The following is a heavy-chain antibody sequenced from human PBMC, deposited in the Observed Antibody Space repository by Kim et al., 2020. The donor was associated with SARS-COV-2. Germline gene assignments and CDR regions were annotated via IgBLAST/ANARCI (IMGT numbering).Heavy chain of an antibody. D-gene: IGHD3-22*01. V-gene: IGHV1-18*01. CDR2: ISAYNGNT. CDR3: ARNYYDSSGPWYYYYGMDV. Sequence: ASVKVSCKASGYTFTSYGISWARQAPGQGLEWMGWISAYNGNTNYAQKLQGRVTMTTDTSTSTAYMELRSLRSDDTAVYYCARNYYDSSGPWYYYYGMDVWGQGTTVTVSS. CDR1: GYTFTSYG. J-gene: IGHJ6*02.